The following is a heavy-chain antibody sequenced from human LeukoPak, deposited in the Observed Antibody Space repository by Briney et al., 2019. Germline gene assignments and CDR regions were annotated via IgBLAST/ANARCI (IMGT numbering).Heavy chain of an antibody. J-gene: IGHJ3*02. D-gene: IGHD6-19*01. Sequence: ASVKVSCKASGYTFTSYAINWVRQATGQGLEWMGWMNPNSGNTGYAQKFQGRVTMTRNTSISTAYMELSSLRSEDTAVYYCARDPYSSGWPNAFDIWGQGTMVTVSS. CDR1: GYTFTSYA. CDR2: MNPNSGNT. V-gene: IGHV1-8*01. CDR3: ARDPYSSGWPNAFDI.